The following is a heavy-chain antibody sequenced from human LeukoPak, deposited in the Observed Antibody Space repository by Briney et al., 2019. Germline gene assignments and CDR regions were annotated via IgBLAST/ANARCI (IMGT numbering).Heavy chain of an antibody. CDR2: ISYDGSNK. CDR1: GFTFSSYA. D-gene: IGHD4-23*01. J-gene: IGHJ4*02. CDR3: ARVDYGGNSD. Sequence: PGGSLRLSCAASGFTFSSYAMHWVRQAPGKGLEWVAVISYDGSNKYYADSVKGRFTISRDNSKNTLYLQMNSLRAEDTAVYYCARVDYGGNSDWGQGTLVTVSS. V-gene: IGHV3-30-3*01.